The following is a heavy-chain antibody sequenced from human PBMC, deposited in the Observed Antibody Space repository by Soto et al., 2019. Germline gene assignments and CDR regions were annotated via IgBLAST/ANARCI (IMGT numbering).Heavy chain of an antibody. D-gene: IGHD5-12*01. CDR1: GFTFSSYD. CDR2: IGTAGDT. Sequence: GGSLRLSCAASGFTFSSYDMHWVRQATGKGLEWVSAIGTAGDTYYPGSVKGRFTISRENAKNSLYLQMNSLRAEDTAVYYCARVYSGYENPNYGMDVWGQGTTVTVSS. V-gene: IGHV3-13*01. CDR3: ARVYSGYENPNYGMDV. J-gene: IGHJ6*02.